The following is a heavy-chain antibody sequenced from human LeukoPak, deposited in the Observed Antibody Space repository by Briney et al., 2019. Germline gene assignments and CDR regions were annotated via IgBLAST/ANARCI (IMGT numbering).Heavy chain of an antibody. J-gene: IGHJ4*02. CDR3: ARPAAAAGTFDY. CDR2: IYYSGST. D-gene: IGHD6-13*01. V-gene: IGHV4-39*01. CDR1: GGSISSSSYY. Sequence: PSETLSLTCTVSGGSISSSSYYWGWIRQPPGKGLEWIGSIYYSGSTYYNPSLKSRVTISVDTSKNRFSLKLSSVTAADTAVYYCARPAAAAGTFDYWGQGTLVTVSS.